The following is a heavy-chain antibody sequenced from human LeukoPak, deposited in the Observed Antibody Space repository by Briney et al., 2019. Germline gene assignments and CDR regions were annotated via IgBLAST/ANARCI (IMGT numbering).Heavy chain of an antibody. D-gene: IGHD3-22*01. J-gene: IGHJ4*02. CDR3: AKVPYDSSGYYYFDY. Sequence: GGSLRLSCAASGFTFSSYAMSWVRQAPGKGLEWVSDIRGSGGSTYYADSEKGRFTISRDNSKNTLYLQMNSLRAEDTAVYYCAKVPYDSSGYYYFDYWGQGTLVIVSS. CDR1: GFTFSSYA. CDR2: IRGSGGST. V-gene: IGHV3-23*01.